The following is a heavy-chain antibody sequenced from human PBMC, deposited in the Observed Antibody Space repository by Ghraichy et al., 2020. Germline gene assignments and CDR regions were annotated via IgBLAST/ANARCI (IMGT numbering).Heavy chain of an antibody. CDR2: ISWNSGSI. Sequence: SLNISCAASGFTFDDYAMHWVRQAPGKGLEWVSGISWNSGSIGYADSVKGRSTISRDNAKNSLYLQMNSLRAEDTALYYCAKDIDSGYDKGTNAFDIWGQGTMVTVSS. D-gene: IGHD5-12*01. CDR1: GFTFDDYA. V-gene: IGHV3-9*01. J-gene: IGHJ3*02. CDR3: AKDIDSGYDKGTNAFDI.